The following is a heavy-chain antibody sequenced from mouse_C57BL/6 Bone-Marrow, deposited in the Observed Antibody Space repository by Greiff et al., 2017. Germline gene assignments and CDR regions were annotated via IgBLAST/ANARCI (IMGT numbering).Heavy chain of an antibody. CDR2: INYDGSST. V-gene: IGHV5-16*01. CDR3: ARAGYLYYFDD. D-gene: IGHD2-3*01. CDR1: GFTFSDYY. Sequence: EVKLVESEGGLVQPGSSMKLSCTASGFTFSDYYMAWVRQVPEKGLEWVANINYDGSSTYYLDSLKSRFIISRDNAKNILYLQMSSLKSEDTATYYCARAGYLYYFDDWGQGTTLTVSS. J-gene: IGHJ2*01.